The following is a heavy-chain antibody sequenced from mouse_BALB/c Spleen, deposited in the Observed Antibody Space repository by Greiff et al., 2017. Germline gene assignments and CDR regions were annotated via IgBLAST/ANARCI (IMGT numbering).Heavy chain of an antibody. CDR2: INPYNDGT. J-gene: IGHJ4*01. CDR3: AREGATGSGAMDY. CDR1: GYTFTSYV. Sequence: EVQLQESGPELVKPGASVKMSCKASGYTFTSYVMHWVKQKPGQGLEWIGYINPYNDGTKYNEKFKGKATLTSDKSSSTAYMELSSLTSEDSAVYYCAREGATGSGAMDYWGQGTSVTVSS. V-gene: IGHV1-14*01. D-gene: IGHD4-1*02.